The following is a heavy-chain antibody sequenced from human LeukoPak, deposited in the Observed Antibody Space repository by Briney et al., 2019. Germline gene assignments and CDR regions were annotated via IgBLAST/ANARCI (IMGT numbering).Heavy chain of an antibody. CDR2: IIPIFGTA. Sequence: SVKVSCKASGGTFSSYATSWVRQAPGQGLEWMGGIIPIFGTANYAQKFQGRVTITADESTSTAYMELSSLRSEDTAVYYCARGSADCSSTSCYHYYYYMDVWGKGTTVTISS. D-gene: IGHD2-2*01. J-gene: IGHJ6*03. CDR3: ARGSADCSSTSCYHYYYYMDV. CDR1: GGTFSSYA. V-gene: IGHV1-69*13.